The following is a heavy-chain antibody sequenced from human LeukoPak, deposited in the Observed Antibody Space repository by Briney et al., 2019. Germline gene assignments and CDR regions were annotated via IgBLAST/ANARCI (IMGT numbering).Heavy chain of an antibody. V-gene: IGHV4-38-2*02. D-gene: IGHD2-15*01. CDR2: IFHSGST. CDR3: ARTIAGVAATSFYYYYYMDV. J-gene: IGHJ6*03. CDR1: GYSIISAYY. Sequence: SETLSLTCTVSGYSIISAYYYGWIRQPPGRGLEWIGNIFHSGSTNYNPSLKSRATVSLDRSKKQISLNLTSVTAADTAVYYCARTIAGVAATSFYYYYYMDVWGKGTTVTISS.